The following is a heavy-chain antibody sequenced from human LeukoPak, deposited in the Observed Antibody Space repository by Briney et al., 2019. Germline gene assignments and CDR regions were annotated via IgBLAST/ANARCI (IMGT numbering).Heavy chain of an antibody. CDR1: GFTFSTYS. D-gene: IGHD3-10*01. Sequence: KAGGSLRLSCAASGFTFSTYSMTWVRQAPGKGLEWVSSIDGSTTYIYYADSVKGRFSISRDNTKNSLYLQMNSLRDEDTAVYYCASDRYYYGSGKAFDYWGQGTLVTVSS. CDR2: IDGSTTYI. J-gene: IGHJ4*02. V-gene: IGHV3-21*01. CDR3: ASDRYYYGSGKAFDY.